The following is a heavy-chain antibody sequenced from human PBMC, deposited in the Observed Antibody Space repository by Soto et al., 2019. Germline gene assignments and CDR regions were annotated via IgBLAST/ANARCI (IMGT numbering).Heavy chain of an antibody. CDR3: TCLLEQLVRGNYYYYYGMDV. J-gene: IGHJ6*02. CDR1: GFTFSGSA. Sequence: GGSLRLSCAASGFTFSGSAMHWVRQASGKGLEWVGRIRSKANSYATAYAVSVKGRFTISRDDSKNTAYLQMNSLKTEDTAVYYCTCLLEQLVRGNYYYYYGMDVWGQGTTVTVSS. D-gene: IGHD6-13*01. CDR2: IRSKANSYAT. V-gene: IGHV3-73*01.